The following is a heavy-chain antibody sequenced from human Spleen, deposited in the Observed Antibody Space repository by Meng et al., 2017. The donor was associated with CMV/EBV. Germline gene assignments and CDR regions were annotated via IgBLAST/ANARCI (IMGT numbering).Heavy chain of an antibody. Sequence: GGSLRLSCGTAGFSFSIYGMTWVRQAPGKGLEWVAFIRYDGSKQWYADSVKGRFTISRDNSKNTLFLQMKSLRPEDTALYYCAMLRSSGLDYWGQGTLVTVSS. CDR3: AMLRSSGLDY. CDR2: IRYDGSKQ. D-gene: IGHD1-14*01. CDR1: GFSFSIYG. J-gene: IGHJ4*02. V-gene: IGHV3-30*02.